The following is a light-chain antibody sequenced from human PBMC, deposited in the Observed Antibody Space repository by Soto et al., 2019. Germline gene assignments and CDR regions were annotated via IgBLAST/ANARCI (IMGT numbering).Light chain of an antibody. Sequence: DIQMTQSPSTLYVSVGDRVTISCRASQSINSWLAWYQQKPRKAPKLLMFDVSNLEPGVPSRFSGGGSGTEFTLTISSLQPDDFATYYCQQYSSYPWTFXQGTKADIK. CDR2: DVS. CDR1: QSINSW. J-gene: IGKJ1*01. V-gene: IGKV1-5*01. CDR3: QQYSSYPWT.